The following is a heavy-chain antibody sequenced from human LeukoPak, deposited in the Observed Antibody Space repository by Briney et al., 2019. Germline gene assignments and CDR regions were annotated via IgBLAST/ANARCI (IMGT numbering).Heavy chain of an antibody. CDR3: ARDSIPGYDSFGYMVAFDL. Sequence: GGSLRLSCAASGFTFNNYWMTWFRQAPRKGLEWVANIKQDGSDKYYVDSVKGRFIISRDTAKNSLYLQMNSLRAEDTAVYYCARDSIPGYDSFGYMVAFDLWGQGTMVTVSS. CDR1: GFTFNNYW. V-gene: IGHV3-7*05. D-gene: IGHD6-13*01. J-gene: IGHJ3*01. CDR2: IKQDGSDK.